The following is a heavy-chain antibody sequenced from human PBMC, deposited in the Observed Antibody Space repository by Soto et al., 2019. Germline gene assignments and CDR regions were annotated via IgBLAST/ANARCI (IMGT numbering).Heavy chain of an antibody. D-gene: IGHD1-1*01. J-gene: IGHJ4*02. CDR2: ISGSGGTA. V-gene: IGHV3-23*01. CDR3: AKGRWQNGNFDY. Sequence: EVQLLESGGGSVQPGGTLRLSCAASGFTFSSYAMHWVRRPPGKGLEWVSSISGSGGTAYYADSVKGRFSISTDSLVKALYLQKNRLRSKHTARYYCAKGRWQNGNFDYWGQGTVVNVPP. CDR1: GFTFSSYA.